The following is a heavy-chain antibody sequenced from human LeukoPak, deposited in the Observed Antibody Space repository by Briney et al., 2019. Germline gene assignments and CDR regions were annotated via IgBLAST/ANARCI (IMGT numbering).Heavy chain of an antibody. V-gene: IGHV3-53*01. CDR3: ARDYYDSSGYTYYYYGMDV. D-gene: IGHD3-22*01. Sequence: GGSLRLSCAASGFTVSSIYMSWVRQAPGKGLEWVSVIYSGGSTYYADSVKGRFTISRDNSKNTLYLQMNSLRAEDTAVYYCARDYYDSSGYTYYYYGMDVWGQGTTVTVSS. CDR2: IYSGGST. J-gene: IGHJ6*02. CDR1: GFTVSSIY.